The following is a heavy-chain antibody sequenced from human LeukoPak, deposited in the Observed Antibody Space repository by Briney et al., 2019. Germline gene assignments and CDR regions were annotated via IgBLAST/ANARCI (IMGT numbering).Heavy chain of an antibody. J-gene: IGHJ6*03. CDR2: IIPIFGTT. V-gene: IGHV1-69*06. CDR3: ATLCCGSYYMDV. Sequence: GASVKVSCEASGGTFSSYAISWVRQAPGQGLEWMGGIIPIFGTTNYAPKFQGRVTITADKSTSTAYMELSSLRSEDTAVYYCATLCCGSYYMDVWGKGTTVTVSS. CDR1: GGTFSSYA. D-gene: IGHD2-15*01.